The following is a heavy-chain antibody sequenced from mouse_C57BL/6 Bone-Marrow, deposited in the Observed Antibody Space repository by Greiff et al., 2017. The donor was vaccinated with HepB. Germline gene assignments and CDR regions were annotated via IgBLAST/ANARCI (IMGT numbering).Heavy chain of an antibody. Sequence: LQQPGAELVRPGASVKLSCTASGFNIKDYYMHWVKQRPEQGLEWIGRIDPEDGDTEYAPKFQGKATMTADTSSNTAYLQLSSLTSEDTAVYYCTIYGSPWFAYWGQGTLVTVSA. V-gene: IGHV14-1*01. J-gene: IGHJ3*01. CDR1: GFNIKDYY. CDR3: TIYGSPWFAY. D-gene: IGHD1-1*01. CDR2: IDPEDGDT.